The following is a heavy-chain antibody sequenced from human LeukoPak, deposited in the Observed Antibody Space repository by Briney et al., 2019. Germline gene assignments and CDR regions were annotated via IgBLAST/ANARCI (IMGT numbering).Heavy chain of an antibody. V-gene: IGHV1-69*05. CDR1: GGTFSSYA. J-gene: IGHJ4*02. CDR3: ARAFSGDSYGYVDYFNY. CDR2: IIPIFGTA. D-gene: IGHD5-18*01. Sequence: ASVKVSCKASGGTFSSYAISWVRQAPGQGLEWMGRIIPIFGTANYAQKFQGRVTITTDESTRTAYMELSSLTSEATAVFYLARAFSGDSYGYVDYFNYWGQGTLFTVSS.